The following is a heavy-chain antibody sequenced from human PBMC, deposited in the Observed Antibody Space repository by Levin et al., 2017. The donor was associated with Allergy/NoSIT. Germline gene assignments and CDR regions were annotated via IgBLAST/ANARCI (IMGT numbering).Heavy chain of an antibody. CDR2: IYSGGST. V-gene: IGHV3-53*01. CDR3: TSFQLVVPAAPREKTQGY. J-gene: IGHJ4*02. Sequence: SCAASGFTVSSNYMSWVRQAPGKGLEWVSVIYSGGSTYYADSVKGRFTISRDNSKNTLYLQMNSLKTEDTAVYYCTSFQLVVPAAPREKTQGYWGQGTLVTVSS. D-gene: IGHD2-2*01. CDR1: GFTVSSNY.